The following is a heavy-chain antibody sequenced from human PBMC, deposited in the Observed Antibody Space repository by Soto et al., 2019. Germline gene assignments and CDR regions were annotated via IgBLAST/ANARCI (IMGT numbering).Heavy chain of an antibody. V-gene: IGHV1-69*13. CDR2: IIPIFGAA. CDR1: GGTFSSYA. CDR3: ARGQPEYYYDSSGYYRNFDY. J-gene: IGHJ4*02. Sequence: ASVKVSCKASGGTFSSYAISWVRQAPGQGLEWMGGIIPIFGAANYAQKFQGRVTITADESTSTAYMELSSLRSEDTAVYYCARGQPEYYYDSSGYYRNFDYWGQGTLVTVSS. D-gene: IGHD3-22*01.